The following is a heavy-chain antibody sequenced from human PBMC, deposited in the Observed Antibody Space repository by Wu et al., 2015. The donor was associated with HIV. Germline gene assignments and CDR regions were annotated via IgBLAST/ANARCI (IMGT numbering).Heavy chain of an antibody. CDR1: GYTFTSYY. V-gene: IGHV1-46*01. Sequence: QVQLVQSGAEVKKPGASVKVSCKASGYTFTSYYMHWVRQAPGQGLEWMGIINPSGGSTSYAQKFQGRVTMTRDTSTSTVYMELSSLRSEDTAVYYCARESRLAVWGYYYYGMDVWGQGTTVTVSS. CDR3: ARESRLAVWGYYYYGMDV. CDR2: INPSGGST. D-gene: IGHD6-19*01. J-gene: IGHJ6*02.